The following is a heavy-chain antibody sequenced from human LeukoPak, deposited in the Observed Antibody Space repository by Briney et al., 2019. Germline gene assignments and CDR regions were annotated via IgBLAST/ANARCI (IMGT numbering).Heavy chain of an antibody. J-gene: IGHJ4*02. CDR1: GFTFNSYG. Sequence: PGGSLRLSCAASGFTFNSYGMHWVRQAPGKGLEWVAVIWSDGSNKYYADSVKGRFTISRDNSKNTLYLQMNSLRAEDTALYYCARAYYYDSSGSLENWGEGTLLTVSS. V-gene: IGHV3-33*01. CDR3: ARAYYYDSSGSLEN. D-gene: IGHD3-22*01. CDR2: IWSDGSNK.